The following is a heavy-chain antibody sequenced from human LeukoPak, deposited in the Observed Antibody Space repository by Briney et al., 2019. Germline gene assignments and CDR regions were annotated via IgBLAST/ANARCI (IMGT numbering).Heavy chain of an antibody. V-gene: IGHV3-30*04. CDR1: GFTFSSYA. D-gene: IGHD6-19*01. J-gene: IGHJ4*02. CDR2: ISYDGGNK. Sequence: GGSLRLSCAASGFTFSSYAMHWVRQAPGKGLEWVAVISYDGGNKYYTDSVKGRFTISRDNSKNTLYLQMNSLRAEDTAVYYCARSGGGYSSGWFYWGQGTLVTVSP. CDR3: ARSGGGYSSGWFY.